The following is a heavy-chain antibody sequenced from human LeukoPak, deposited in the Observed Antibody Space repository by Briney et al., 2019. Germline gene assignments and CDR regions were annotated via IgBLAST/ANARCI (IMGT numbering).Heavy chain of an antibody. CDR1: GGSFSGYY. Sequence: SETLSLTCAVYGGSFSGYYWSWIRQPPGKGLEWIGEINHSGSTNYNPSLKSRVTISVDTSKNQFSLKLSSVTAADTAVYYCARGYYFRTAMVPFDYWGQGTLVTVSS. J-gene: IGHJ4*02. D-gene: IGHD5-18*01. CDR2: INHSGST. V-gene: IGHV4-34*01. CDR3: ARGYYFRTAMVPFDY.